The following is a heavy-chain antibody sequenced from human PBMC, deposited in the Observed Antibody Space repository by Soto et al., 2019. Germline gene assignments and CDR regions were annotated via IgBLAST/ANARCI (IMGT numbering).Heavy chain of an antibody. V-gene: IGHV3-33*01. D-gene: IGHD2-15*01. CDR3: AGSPPGVARRYYFDF. CDR1: GFAFSNYG. CDR2: IWYDGSNK. J-gene: IGHJ4*02. Sequence: QVQLVESGGGVVQPGRSLRLSCAASGFAFSNYGMHWVRQTPGKGLEWVALIWYDGSNKYYSDSVKGRFTISRDNSKNTLYLQMHSLRAEDTAVYFCAGSPPGVARRYYFDFWGQGTLVTVSS.